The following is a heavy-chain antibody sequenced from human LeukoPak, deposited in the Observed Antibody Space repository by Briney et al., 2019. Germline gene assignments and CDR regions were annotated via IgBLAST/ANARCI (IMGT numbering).Heavy chain of an antibody. J-gene: IGHJ4*02. CDR3: ARDRGGSGWYEFEC. D-gene: IGHD6-19*01. CDR2: IKQDGSEK. Sequence: GGSLRLSCAASGFTFSDYWMSWGRQAPGEGLEWGANIKQDGSEKYYVDSVKGRFTISRENAKNSLYLQMNRLRAEDTAVYYCARDRGGSGWYEFECWGQGTLVTVSS. CDR1: GFTFSDYW. V-gene: IGHV3-7*01.